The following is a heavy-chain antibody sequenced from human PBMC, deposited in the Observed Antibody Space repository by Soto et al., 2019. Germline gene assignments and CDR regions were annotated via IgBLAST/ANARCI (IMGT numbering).Heavy chain of an antibody. Sequence: SETLSLTCTVSGGSISSYYWSWIRQPPGKGLEWIGYIYYSGSTNYNPSLKSRVTISVDTSKNQFSLKLSSVTAADTAVYYCARWIDYHDSSGYPSFDYWGQGTQVTVSS. CDR1: GGSISSYY. V-gene: IGHV4-59*01. J-gene: IGHJ4*02. CDR2: IYYSGST. CDR3: ARWIDYHDSSGYPSFDY. D-gene: IGHD3-22*01.